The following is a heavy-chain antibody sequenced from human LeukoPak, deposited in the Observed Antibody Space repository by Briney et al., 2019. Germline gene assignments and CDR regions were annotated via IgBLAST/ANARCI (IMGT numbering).Heavy chain of an antibody. J-gene: IGHJ4*02. V-gene: IGHV3-15*01. CDR2: IKSKTDGGTT. CDR1: GFTFSNAW. Sequence: GGSLRLSCAASGFTFSNAWMSWVRQAPGKGLEWVGRIKSKTDGGTTDYAAPVEGRFTISRDDSKNTLYLQMNSLKTEDTAVYYCTTDPHLWLPLNFWGQGTLVTVSS. D-gene: IGHD6-19*01. CDR3: TTDPHLWLPLNF.